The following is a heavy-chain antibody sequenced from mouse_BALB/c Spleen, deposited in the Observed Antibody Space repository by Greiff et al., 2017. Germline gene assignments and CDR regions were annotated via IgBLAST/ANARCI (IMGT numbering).Heavy chain of an antibody. D-gene: IGHD3-2*01. Sequence: EVQLVESGGDLVKPGGSLKLSCAASGFTFSSYGMSWVRQTPDKRLEWVATISSGGSYTYYPDSVKGRFTISRDNAKNTLYLQMSSLKSEDTAMYYCARHETARAAMDYWGQGTSVTVSS. CDR2: ISSGGSYT. V-gene: IGHV5-6*01. CDR1: GFTFSSYG. CDR3: ARHETARAAMDY. J-gene: IGHJ4*01.